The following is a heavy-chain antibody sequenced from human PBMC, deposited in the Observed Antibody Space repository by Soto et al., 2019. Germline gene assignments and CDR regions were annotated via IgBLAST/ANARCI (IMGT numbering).Heavy chain of an antibody. CDR3: ARVVVVAAMLDY. CDR2: IYSGGST. V-gene: IGHV3-53*01. Sequence: GGSLRLSCAASGFTVSSNYMSWVRQAPGKGLEWVSVIYSGGSTYYADSVKGRFTISRDNSKNTLYLQMNSLRAEDTAVYYCARVVVVAAMLDYWGQGTLVTVSS. J-gene: IGHJ4*02. D-gene: IGHD2-15*01. CDR1: GFTVSSNY.